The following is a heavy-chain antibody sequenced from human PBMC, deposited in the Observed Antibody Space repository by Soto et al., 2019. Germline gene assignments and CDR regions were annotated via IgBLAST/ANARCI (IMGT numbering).Heavy chain of an antibody. Sequence: EVHLVESGGGLVQPGGSLRVSCAASGFTFSNYAMNWVRQAPGKGLEWVSYISIGSGSIFYADSVKGRFTISSDDAKNSLYLQMNTLRDEDTAVYYCVRDDRWALDFWGQGTMVTVSS. CDR1: GFTFSNYA. CDR3: VRDDRWALDF. J-gene: IGHJ3*01. CDR2: ISIGSGSI. V-gene: IGHV3-48*02. D-gene: IGHD3-22*01.